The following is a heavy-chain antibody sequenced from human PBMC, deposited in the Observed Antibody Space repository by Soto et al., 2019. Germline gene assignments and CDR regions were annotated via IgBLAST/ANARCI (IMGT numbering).Heavy chain of an antibody. J-gene: IGHJ5*02. CDR1: GYTFTSYA. D-gene: IGHD2-8*01. CDR2: INAGNGNT. CDR3: AGARMVNAIPEWFDP. V-gene: IGHV1-3*01. Sequence: ASVKVSCKASGYTFTSYAMHWVRHAPGQRLEWMGWINAGNGNTKYSQKFQGRVTITRDTSASTAYMELSSLRSEDTAVYYCAGARMVNAIPEWFDPWGQGTLVTVAS.